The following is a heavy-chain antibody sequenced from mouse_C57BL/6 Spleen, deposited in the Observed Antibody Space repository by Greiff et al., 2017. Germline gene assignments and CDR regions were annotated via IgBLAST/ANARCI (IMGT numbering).Heavy chain of an antibody. Sequence: VQLQQPWAELVRPGSSVKLSCKASGYTFPSYWMHWVKQRPIQRLEWIGNIDPSDSETHYNQKFKDKAPLTVDKSSSTAYMQLSSLTSEYSAVYYCARSTAQATYYFDYWGQGTTLTVTS. D-gene: IGHD3-2*02. CDR1: GYTFPSYW. CDR2: IDPSDSET. CDR3: ARSTAQATYYFDY. V-gene: IGHV1-52*01. J-gene: IGHJ2*01.